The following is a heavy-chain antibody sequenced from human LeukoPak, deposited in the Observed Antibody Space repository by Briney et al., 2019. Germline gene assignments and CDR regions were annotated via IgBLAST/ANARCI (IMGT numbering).Heavy chain of an antibody. CDR2: ITSSGSYI. V-gene: IGHV3-21*01. CDR3: ARRGSYYRVDN. Sequence: GGSLRLSCAASGLTFRNYSMNWVRQAPGKGLEWVSSITSSGSYISYADSVKGRFTISRDNAKNSLYLQMNSLRAEDTAVYYCARRGSYYRVDNWGQGTLVTVSS. J-gene: IGHJ4*02. CDR1: GLTFRNYS. D-gene: IGHD1-26*01.